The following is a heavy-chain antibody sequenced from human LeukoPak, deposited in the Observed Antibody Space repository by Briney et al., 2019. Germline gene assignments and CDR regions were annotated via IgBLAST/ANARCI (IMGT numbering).Heavy chain of an antibody. CDR3: AREILGAATALDL. D-gene: IGHD1-26*01. V-gene: IGHV3-7*04. Sequence: GVSLRLSCAASGFTFSTYWMSWVRQAPGKGLEWVANIKEDGSHKNYVDSVKGRFTISRDNPKNSLYLQMNSLRAEDRAVYYCAREILGAATALDLWGQGALVTVSS. CDR1: GFTFSTYW. J-gene: IGHJ5*02. CDR2: IKEDGSHK.